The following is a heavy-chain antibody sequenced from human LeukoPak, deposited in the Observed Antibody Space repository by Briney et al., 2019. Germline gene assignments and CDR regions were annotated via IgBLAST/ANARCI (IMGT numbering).Heavy chain of an antibody. CDR1: GFTFSSYA. CDR3: ANIAVAGNFDY. V-gene: IGHV3-30-3*01. J-gene: IGHJ4*02. CDR2: ISYDGSNK. Sequence: GGSLRLSCAASGFTFSSYAMHWVRQAPGKGLEWVAVISYDGSNKYYADSVKGRFTISRDNSKNTLYLQMNSLRAEDTAVYHCANIAVAGNFDYWGQGTLVTVSS. D-gene: IGHD6-19*01.